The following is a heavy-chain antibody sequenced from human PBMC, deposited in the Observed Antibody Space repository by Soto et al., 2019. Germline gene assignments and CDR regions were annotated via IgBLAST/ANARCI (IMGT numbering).Heavy chain of an antibody. V-gene: IGHV1-69*01. CDR3: ARGRSDSSSWYGTIDY. J-gene: IGHJ4*02. D-gene: IGHD6-13*01. CDR1: GGTFSSYA. Sequence: QVQLVQSGAEVKKPGSSVKVSCKASGGTFSSYAISWVRQAPGQGLEWTGGIIPIFGTANYAQKFQGRVTITADESTSTAYMELSSLRSEDTAVYYCARGRSDSSSWYGTIDYWGQGTLVTVSS. CDR2: IIPIFGTA.